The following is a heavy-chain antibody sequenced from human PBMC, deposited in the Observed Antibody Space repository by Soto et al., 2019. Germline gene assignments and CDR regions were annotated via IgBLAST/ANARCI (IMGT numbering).Heavy chain of an antibody. D-gene: IGHD5-18*01. V-gene: IGHV6-1*01. Sequence: LSLTCVISGDSVSSNSAAWNWIRQSPSRGLVWLGRTYYRSKWYNDYAVSVKSRITINPDTSKNQFSLQLNSLRAEDTAVYYCVRDFEGSYGYGPFDYWGQGTLVTVSS. CDR2: TYYRSKWYN. CDR3: VRDFEGSYGYGPFDY. CDR1: GDSVSSNSAA. J-gene: IGHJ4*02.